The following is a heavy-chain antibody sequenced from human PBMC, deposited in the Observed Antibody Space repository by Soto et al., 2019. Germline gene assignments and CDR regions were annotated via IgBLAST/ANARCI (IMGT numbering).Heavy chain of an antibody. CDR3: AKKVNSGPGSQYFDY. Sequence: GGSLRLSCAASGFTFSSYSTSWVRQAPGKGLEWVSGFRTSGDGGTTYYADSVKGRFTISRDNSKNMLFLQMNSLRAEDTAIYYCAKKVNSGPGSQYFDYWGQGTLVTVSS. CDR1: GFTFSSYS. V-gene: IGHV3-23*01. CDR2: FRTSGDGGTT. J-gene: IGHJ4*02. D-gene: IGHD3-10*01.